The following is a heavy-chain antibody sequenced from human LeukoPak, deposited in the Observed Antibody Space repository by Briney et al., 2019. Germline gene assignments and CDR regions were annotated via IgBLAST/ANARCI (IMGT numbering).Heavy chain of an antibody. CDR1: GYTFTGYY. Sequence: GASVKVSCKASGYTFTGYYMHWVRQAPGQGLECMGWINPNSGGTKSAQKFQGRVTMTRDTSISTAYMELSRLRSDDTAVYYCARDVRWIQLWSTSGFDYWGQGTLVTVSS. D-gene: IGHD5-18*01. J-gene: IGHJ4*02. V-gene: IGHV1-2*02. CDR3: ARDVRWIQLWSTSGFDY. CDR2: INPNSGGT.